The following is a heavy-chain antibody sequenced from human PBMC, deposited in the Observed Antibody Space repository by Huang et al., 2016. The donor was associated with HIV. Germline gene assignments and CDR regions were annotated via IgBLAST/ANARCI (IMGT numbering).Heavy chain of an antibody. V-gene: IGHV4-34*02. J-gene: IGHJ5*02. D-gene: IGHD3-22*01. Sequence: QVQLQLWGAGLLKPSETLSLTCAVYGGSFSNFYWGWIRQPPGKGLEWIGEINDTGNTNSDPSLRGRVTMSVNTSKKQFSLQVKSVTVADTAIYYCARRGYSYDGIGLLAFDPWGRGTVVTVSS. CDR3: ARRGYSYDGIGLLAFDP. CDR2: INDTGNT. CDR1: GGSFSNFY.